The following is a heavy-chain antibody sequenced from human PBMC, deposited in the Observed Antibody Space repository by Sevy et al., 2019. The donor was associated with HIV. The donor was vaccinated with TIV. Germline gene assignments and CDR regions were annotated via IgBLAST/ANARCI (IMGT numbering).Heavy chain of an antibody. J-gene: IGHJ3*02. CDR1: GGSFSGYY. Sequence: SETLSLTCAVYGGSFSGYYWRWIRQPPGKGLEWIGEINHSGSTNYNPSLKSRVTISVDTSKNQFSLKLSSVTAADTAVYYCARHCGSTSCSHAFDIWGQGTMVIVSS. D-gene: IGHD2-2*01. CDR2: INHSGST. V-gene: IGHV4-34*01. CDR3: ARHCGSTSCSHAFDI.